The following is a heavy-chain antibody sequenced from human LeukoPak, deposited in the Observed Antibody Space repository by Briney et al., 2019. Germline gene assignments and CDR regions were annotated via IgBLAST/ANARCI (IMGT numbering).Heavy chain of an antibody. CDR1: GFTFDDYA. J-gene: IGHJ6*03. CDR2: ISWDGGST. CDR3: AKGSTRDSSYYYYYMDV. V-gene: IGHV3-43D*03. D-gene: IGHD6-13*01. Sequence: PGGSLRLSCAASGFTFDDYAMHWVRQAPGKGLEWVSLISWDGGSTYYADSVKGRFTFSRDNSKNSLYLQMNSLRAEDTALYYCAKGSTRDSSYYYYYMDVWGKGTTVTVSS.